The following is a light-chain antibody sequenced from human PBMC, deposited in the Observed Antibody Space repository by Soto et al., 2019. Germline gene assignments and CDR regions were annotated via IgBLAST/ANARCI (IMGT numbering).Light chain of an antibody. CDR1: QSVLYSSNNKNY. V-gene: IGKV4-1*01. CDR3: QQSYSTPYT. Sequence: DIVMTQSPDSLAVSLGERATINCKSSQSVLYSSNNKNYLAWYQQKPGQPPNLLIYWASTRESGVPDRFSGSGSGTDFTLTISSLQAEDVAVYYCQQSYSTPYTFGQGTKLDIK. CDR2: WAS. J-gene: IGKJ2*01.